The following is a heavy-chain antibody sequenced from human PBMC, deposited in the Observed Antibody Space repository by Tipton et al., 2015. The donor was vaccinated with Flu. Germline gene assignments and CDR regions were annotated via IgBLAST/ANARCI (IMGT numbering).Heavy chain of an antibody. CDR1: GASVSSGNYY. V-gene: IGHV4-61*01. CDR2: IYYNEIT. D-gene: IGHD5-24*01. J-gene: IGHJ4*02. CDR3: YAEGW. Sequence: TLSLTCTVSGASVSSGNYYWSWIRQPPGKGLEWIGNIYYNEITDYNLSLKSRITISVDTSKNQFSLRLTSVTTADTAVYYCYAEGWWGRGTLVTVSP.